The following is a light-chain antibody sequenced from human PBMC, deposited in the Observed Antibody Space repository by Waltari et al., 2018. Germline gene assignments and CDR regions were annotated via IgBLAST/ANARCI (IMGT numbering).Light chain of an antibody. Sequence: QSALTQPASVSGSPGQSITISCTGTSNDVGASNFVSWYQQHPGRAPQLMISDVTERPSGISYRFSGSKSANTASLTISGLLPEDEAIYYCSSFTDTHTLLFGGGTTVTVL. CDR3: SSFTDTHTLL. V-gene: IGLV2-14*03. CDR1: SNDVGASNF. J-gene: IGLJ2*01. CDR2: DVT.